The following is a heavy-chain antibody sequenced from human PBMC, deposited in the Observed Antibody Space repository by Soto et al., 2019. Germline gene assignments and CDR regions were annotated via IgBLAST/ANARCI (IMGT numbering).Heavy chain of an antibody. CDR3: ARDRTSYGSGMGYYGMDV. V-gene: IGHV1-18*01. Sequence: ASVKVSCKASGYTFTSYGISWVRQAPGQGLEWMGWISAYNGNTNYAQKLQGRVTMTTDTSTSTAYMELRSLRSDGTAVYYCARDRTSYGSGMGYYGMDVWGQGTTVTVSS. J-gene: IGHJ6*02. D-gene: IGHD3-10*01. CDR1: GYTFTSYG. CDR2: ISAYNGNT.